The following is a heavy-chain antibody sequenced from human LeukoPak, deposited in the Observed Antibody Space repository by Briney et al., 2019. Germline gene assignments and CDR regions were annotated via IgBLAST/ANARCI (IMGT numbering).Heavy chain of an antibody. V-gene: IGHV3-23*01. Sequence: GGSLRLSCAASGFTFSSYAMSWVRQAPGKGLEWVSAISGSGGSTYYADSVKGRFTISRDNSKNTLYLQMNSLRAEDTALYYCAKALRYRTNGVCYAYCSGTDVCGKGTTVTVSS. CDR3: AKALRYRTNGVCYAYCSGTDV. J-gene: IGHJ6*04. D-gene: IGHD2-8*01. CDR1: GFTFSSYA. CDR2: ISGSGGST.